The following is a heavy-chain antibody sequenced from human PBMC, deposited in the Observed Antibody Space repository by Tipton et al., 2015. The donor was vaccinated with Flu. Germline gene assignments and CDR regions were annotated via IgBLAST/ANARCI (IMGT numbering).Heavy chain of an antibody. V-gene: IGHV4-4*07. Sequence: TLSLTCNVSGGSLSGYYWSWIRQPAGRGLEWIGRIYTSGNTNYSPSLKSRVTMSVDTSKNQFSLQLSSMTAADTAVYYCARGQGNSGWRYFDYWGQGTLVTVSS. D-gene: IGHD6-19*01. CDR2: IYTSGNT. CDR3: ARGQGNSGWRYFDY. CDR1: GGSLSGYY. J-gene: IGHJ4*02.